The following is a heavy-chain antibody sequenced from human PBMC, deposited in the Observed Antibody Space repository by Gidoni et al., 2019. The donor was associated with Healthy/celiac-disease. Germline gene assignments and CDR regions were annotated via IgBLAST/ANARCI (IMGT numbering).Heavy chain of an antibody. CDR3: ASRIVVVPVRYYYGMDV. J-gene: IGHJ6*02. D-gene: IGHD2-2*01. CDR1: GFTFSSYS. V-gene: IGHV3-21*01. CDR2: ISSSSSYI. Sequence: EVQLVESGGGLVKPGGSLRLSCAASGFTFSSYSMNWVRQAPGKGLEWVSSISSSSSYIYYADSVKGRFTISRDNAKNSLYLQMNSLRAEDTAVYYCASRIVVVPVRYYYGMDVWGQGTTVTVSS.